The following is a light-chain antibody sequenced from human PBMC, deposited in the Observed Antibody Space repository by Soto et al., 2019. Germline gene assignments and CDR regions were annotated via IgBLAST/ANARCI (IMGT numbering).Light chain of an antibody. CDR1: SSDVGGYNY. J-gene: IGLJ2*01. CDR3: SSYTSSSTLV. Sequence: QSVLTQPASVSGSPGQSITISCTGTSSDVGGYNYVSWYQQHPGKAPKLMIYEVSNRPSGVSNRFSGSKSGNTASLTISGAQAEEEADYYCSSYTSSSTLVFGGGTKLTVL. CDR2: EVS. V-gene: IGLV2-14*01.